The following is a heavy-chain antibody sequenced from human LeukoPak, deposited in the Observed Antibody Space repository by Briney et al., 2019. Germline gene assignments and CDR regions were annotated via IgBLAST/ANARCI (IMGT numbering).Heavy chain of an antibody. Sequence: ASVKVSCKASGYTFTGYYMHWVRQAPGQGPEWMGRINPNSGGTNYAQKFQGRVTMTRDTSISTAYMELSRLRSDDTAVYYCTRAGDSSGWFDYWGQGTLVTVSS. V-gene: IGHV1-2*06. D-gene: IGHD6-19*01. CDR1: GYTFTGYY. J-gene: IGHJ4*02. CDR2: INPNSGGT. CDR3: TRAGDSSGWFDY.